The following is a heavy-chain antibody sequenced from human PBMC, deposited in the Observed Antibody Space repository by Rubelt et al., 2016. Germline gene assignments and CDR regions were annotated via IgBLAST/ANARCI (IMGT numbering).Heavy chain of an antibody. D-gene: IGHD4-17*01. Sequence: QVQLVESGGGVVQPGRSLRLSCAASGFTFSSYGMHWVRQAPGKGLEWVAVIWYDGSNNYYADSVKGRFTIARDNSKNTLYLQMNSRRAEDTAVYYCASTWGDYGDLRPNWGQGTLVTVSS. CDR3: ASTWGDYGDLRPN. J-gene: IGHJ4*02. CDR2: IWYDGSNN. CDR1: GFTFSSYG. V-gene: IGHV3-33*01.